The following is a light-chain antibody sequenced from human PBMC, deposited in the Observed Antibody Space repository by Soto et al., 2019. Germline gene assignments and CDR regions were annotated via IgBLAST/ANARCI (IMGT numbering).Light chain of an antibody. J-gene: IGLJ2*01. CDR2: EVS. CDR1: SSDVGGYNY. V-gene: IGLV2-14*01. CDR3: CSYTSTTTLVL. Sequence: QSALTQPPSASGSPGQSVTISCTGTSSDVGGYNYVSWCQQHPGKAPKFIIYEVSRRPSGISNRFSGSKSGNTASLTISGLQPEDEAHYYCCSYTSTTTLVLFGGGTKVTVL.